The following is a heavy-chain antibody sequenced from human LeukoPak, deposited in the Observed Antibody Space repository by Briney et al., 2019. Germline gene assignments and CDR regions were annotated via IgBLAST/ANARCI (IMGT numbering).Heavy chain of an antibody. J-gene: IGHJ4*02. V-gene: IGHV3-48*03. CDR2: SK. Sequence: SKHYADSVKGRFAISRDNAKNSLYLQMNSLRAEDTAVYYCAGEMATTSLDAFDYWGQGTLVTVSS. D-gene: IGHD5-24*01. CDR3: AGEMATTSLDAFDY.